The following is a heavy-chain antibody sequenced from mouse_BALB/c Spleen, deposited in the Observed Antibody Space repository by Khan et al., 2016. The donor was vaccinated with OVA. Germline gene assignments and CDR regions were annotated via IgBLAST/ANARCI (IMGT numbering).Heavy chain of an antibody. CDR2: INPSSGYT. J-gene: IGHJ3*01. CDR1: GYTFTSYT. V-gene: IGHV1-4*01. Sequence: QVRLQQSGAELARPGASVKMSCKASGYTFTSYTIHWIKQRPGQGLEWIGYINPSSGYTNYNQKFKDKATLTADKSSTTAYMQLSSLTSDDSAVYDCARDGAYDRNDGWFAYWGQGTLVTVSA. CDR3: ARDGAYDRNDGWFAY. D-gene: IGHD2-14*01.